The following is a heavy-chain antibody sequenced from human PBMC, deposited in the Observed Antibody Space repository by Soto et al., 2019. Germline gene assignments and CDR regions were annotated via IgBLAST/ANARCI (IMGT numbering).Heavy chain of an antibody. V-gene: IGHV3-53*01. Sequence: GGSLRLSCAASGFTVSGNYMSWVRQAPGRGLEWVSVIYSGGSTYYADSVKGRFTISRDNSKNTLYLQMNSLRAEDTAVYYCASGESVTISFYYGMDVGGQGTTVTVSS. CDR1: GFTVSGNY. D-gene: IGHD2-21*01. CDR2: IYSGGST. CDR3: ASGESVTISFYYGMDV. J-gene: IGHJ6*02.